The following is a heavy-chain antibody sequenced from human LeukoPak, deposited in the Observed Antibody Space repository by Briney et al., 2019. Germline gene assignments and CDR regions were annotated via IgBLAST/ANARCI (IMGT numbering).Heavy chain of an antibody. Sequence: PGGSLRLSCAASGFTFSSYSMNWVRQAPGTGLEWVANIKQDGSEKYYVDSVKGRFTISRDNAKNSLYLQMNSLRAEDTAVYYCASPVVTDAFDIWGQGTMVTVSS. CDR2: IKQDGSEK. CDR3: ASPVVTDAFDI. V-gene: IGHV3-7*01. D-gene: IGHD2-21*02. J-gene: IGHJ3*02. CDR1: GFTFSSYS.